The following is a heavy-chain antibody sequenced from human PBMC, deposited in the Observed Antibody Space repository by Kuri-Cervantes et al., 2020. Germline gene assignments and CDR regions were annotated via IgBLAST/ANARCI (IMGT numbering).Heavy chain of an antibody. V-gene: IGHV3-30*18. CDR3: ANLIAPGYSSSWYFPGKPFDY. CDR2: ISYDGSNK. CDR1: GFTFSSYG. D-gene: IGHD6-13*01. Sequence: GESLKISCAAPGFTFSSYGMHWVRQAPGKGLEWVAVISYDGSNKYYADSVKGRFTISRDNSKNTLYLQMNSLRAEDTAVYYCANLIAPGYSSSWYFPGKPFDYWGQGTLVTVSS. J-gene: IGHJ4*02.